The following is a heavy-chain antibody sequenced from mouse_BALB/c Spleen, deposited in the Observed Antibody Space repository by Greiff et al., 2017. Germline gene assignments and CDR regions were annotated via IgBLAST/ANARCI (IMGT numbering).Heavy chain of an antibody. V-gene: IGHV5-17*02. CDR3: ARGDFYWYFDV. CDR2: ISSGSSTI. J-gene: IGHJ1*01. D-gene: IGHD3-3*01. CDR1: GFTFSSSG. Sequence: EVKLVESGGGLVQPGGSRKLSCAASGFTFSSSGMHWVRQAPEKGLEWVAYISSGSSTIYYADTVKGRFTISRDNPKNTLFLQMTSLRSEDTAMYYCARGDFYWYFDVWGAGTTVTVSS.